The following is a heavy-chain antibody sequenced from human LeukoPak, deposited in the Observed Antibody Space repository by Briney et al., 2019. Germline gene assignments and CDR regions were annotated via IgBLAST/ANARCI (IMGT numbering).Heavy chain of an antibody. CDR1: GFTFSSYW. V-gene: IGHV3-7*01. Sequence: GGSLRLSCTASGFTFSSYWMSWVRQAPGKGLEWVANIKQDGSEKYYVDSVKGRFTITRDNAKNSLYLQMNSLRAEDTAVYYCARGGSLPTTTAEYFQHWGQGTLVTVSS. D-gene: IGHD1-26*01. CDR2: IKQDGSEK. CDR3: ARGGSLPTTTAEYFQH. J-gene: IGHJ1*01.